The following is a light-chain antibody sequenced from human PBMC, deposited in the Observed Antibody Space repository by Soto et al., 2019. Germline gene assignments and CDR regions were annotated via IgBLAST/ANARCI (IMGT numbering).Light chain of an antibody. CDR3: QQYGASPFP. Sequence: EIVLTQSPGTLSLSPGERATLSCRASQTINYSYLAWYQQKPGQAPRLLFYGASSRATGIPDRFSGRGSGTDFTLTISRLEPEDFAVYYCQQYGASPFPFGPGTKVDIK. V-gene: IGKV3-20*01. CDR2: GAS. J-gene: IGKJ3*01. CDR1: QTINYSY.